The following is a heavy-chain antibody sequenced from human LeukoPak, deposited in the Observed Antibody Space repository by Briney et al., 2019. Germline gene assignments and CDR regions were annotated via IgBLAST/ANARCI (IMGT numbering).Heavy chain of an antibody. V-gene: IGHV1-69*04. J-gene: IGHJ4*02. D-gene: IGHD3-3*01. CDR3: ARDLLKPNSIFGVVIGLDY. CDR2: IIPILGIA. CDR1: GGTFSSYT. Sequence: SVKASCKASGGTFSSYTISWVRQAPGQGLEWMGRIIPILGIANYAQKFQGRVTITADKSTSTAYMELSSLRSEDTAVYYCARDLLKPNSIFGVVIGLDYWGQGTLVTVSS.